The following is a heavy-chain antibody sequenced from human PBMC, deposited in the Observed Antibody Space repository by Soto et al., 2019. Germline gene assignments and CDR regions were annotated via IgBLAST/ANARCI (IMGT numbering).Heavy chain of an antibody. CDR3: ASSIVVVTAIRGYFDY. CDR2: IIPIFGTA. CDR1: GGTFSSYA. D-gene: IGHD2-21*02. J-gene: IGHJ4*02. Sequence: SVKVSCKASGGTFSSYAISWVRQAPGQGLEWMGGIIPIFGTANYAQKFQGRVTITADESTSTAYMELSSLRSEDTVVYYCASSIVVVTAIRGYFDYWGQGTLVTVSS. V-gene: IGHV1-69*13.